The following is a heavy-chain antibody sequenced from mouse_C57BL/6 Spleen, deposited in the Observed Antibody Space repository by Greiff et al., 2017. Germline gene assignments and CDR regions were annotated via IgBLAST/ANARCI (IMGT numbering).Heavy chain of an antibody. CDR1: GFTFSDYG. CDR3: ARRDYYGRSWVWYFDV. CDR2: ISSGSSTI. J-gene: IGHJ1*03. V-gene: IGHV5-17*01. D-gene: IGHD1-1*01. Sequence: EVQLQESGGGLVKPGGSLKLSCAASGFTFSDYGMHWVRQAPEKGLEWVAYISSGSSTIYYADTVKGRFTIARDNAKNTLFLQMTSLRSEDTARYYCARRDYYGRSWVWYFDVWGTGTTVTVSS.